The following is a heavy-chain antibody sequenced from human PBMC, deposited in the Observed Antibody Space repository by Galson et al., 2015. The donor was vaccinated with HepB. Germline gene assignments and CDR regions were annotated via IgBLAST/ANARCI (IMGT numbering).Heavy chain of an antibody. CDR3: TRGSPFGGY. D-gene: IGHD3-10*01. CDR1: GFTFSDSW. J-gene: IGHJ4*02. V-gene: IGHV3-7*03. CDR2: INPDGTDK. Sequence: SLRLSCAASGFTFSDSWMDWVRQTPGKGLEWVANINPDGTDKHYVDSLKGRFTVSRDNAKNSLYLQMNSLIAEDTALYYCTRGSPFGGYWGQGTLVTVSS.